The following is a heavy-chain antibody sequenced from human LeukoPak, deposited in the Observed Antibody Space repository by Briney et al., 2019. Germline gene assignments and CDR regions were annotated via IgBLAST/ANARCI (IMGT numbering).Heavy chain of an antibody. J-gene: IGHJ4*02. CDR3: ARDYSLGIAVATSDY. CDR2: IIPILGIA. D-gene: IGHD6-19*01. Sequence: SVKVSCKASGGTFSSYAISWVRQAPGQGLEWMGRIIPILGIANYAQKFQGRVTITADKSTSTAYMELSSLRSEDTAVYYCARDYSLGIAVATSDYWGQGTLVTVSS. CDR1: GGTFSSYA. V-gene: IGHV1-69*04.